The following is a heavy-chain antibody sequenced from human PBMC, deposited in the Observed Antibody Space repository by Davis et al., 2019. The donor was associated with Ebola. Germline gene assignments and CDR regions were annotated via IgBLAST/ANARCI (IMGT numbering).Heavy chain of an antibody. CDR2: INLKGGAT. Sequence: ASVQVSCKASGYTFINPHMHWVRQAPRQGLEWMGLINLKGGATYFVQRFQGRVTLTMDTSTNTVDMDLSILTSEDTAIYYCGRELTGSRFVDYWGQGTLVTVSS. J-gene: IGHJ4*02. CDR3: GRELTGSRFVDY. CDR1: GYTFINPH. D-gene: IGHD1-26*01. V-gene: IGHV1-46*01.